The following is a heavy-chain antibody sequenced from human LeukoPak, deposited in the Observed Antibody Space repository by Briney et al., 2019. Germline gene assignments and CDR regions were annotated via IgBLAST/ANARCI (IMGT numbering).Heavy chain of an antibody. V-gene: IGHV4-59*01. Sequence: SETLSLTCTVSGVSISSYYWSWIRQPPGKGLEWIGYIYYSGSTDYNPSLKSRVTISVDTSKTQFSLKLISVTAADTAVYYCARTTVASLVYWHFDLWGRGTLVTVSS. D-gene: IGHD4-23*01. CDR1: GVSISSYY. J-gene: IGHJ2*01. CDR3: ARTTVASLVYWHFDL. CDR2: IYYSGST.